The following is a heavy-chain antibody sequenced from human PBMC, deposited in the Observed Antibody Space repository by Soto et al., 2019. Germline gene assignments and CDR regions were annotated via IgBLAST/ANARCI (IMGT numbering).Heavy chain of an antibody. CDR2: IYYSGST. CDR1: GGSISSSSYY. V-gene: IGHV4-39*01. CDR3: ARQGRNAFDI. J-gene: IGHJ3*02. Sequence: KASETLSLTCTVSGGSISSSSYYWGWIRQPPGKGLEWIGSIYYSGSTYYNPSLKSRVTISVDTSKNQFSLKLSSVTAADTAVYYCARQGRNAFDIWGQGTMVTVSS.